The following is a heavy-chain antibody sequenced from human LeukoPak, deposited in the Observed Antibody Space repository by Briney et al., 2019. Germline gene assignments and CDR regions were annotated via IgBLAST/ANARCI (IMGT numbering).Heavy chain of an antibody. CDR2: IYYSGST. D-gene: IGHD6-13*01. J-gene: IGHJ5*02. CDR3: ARRLWGIAASWSDP. V-gene: IGHV4-59*08. CDR1: GGSISSYY. Sequence: SETLSLTCTVSGGSISSYYWSWIRQPPGKGLEWIGYIYYSGSTNYNPSLKSRVTISVDTSKNQFSLKLSSVTAADTAVYYCARRLWGIAASWSDPWGQGTLVTVSS.